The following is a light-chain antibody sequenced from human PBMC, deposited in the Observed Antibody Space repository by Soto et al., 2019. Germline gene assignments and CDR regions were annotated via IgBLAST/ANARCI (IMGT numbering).Light chain of an antibody. V-gene: IGKV1-5*03. CDR3: QQHNPYSPYT. J-gene: IGKJ2*01. CDR1: QSITNC. CDR2: DAS. Sequence: DIQMTQSPSTLSASVGDRVTITCRASQSITNCVAWYQQKPGKAPKLLIFDASSLRSGVPSRFSGSGSGTEFTLTISSLQPEDFATYYCQQHNPYSPYTFGQGTKLEI.